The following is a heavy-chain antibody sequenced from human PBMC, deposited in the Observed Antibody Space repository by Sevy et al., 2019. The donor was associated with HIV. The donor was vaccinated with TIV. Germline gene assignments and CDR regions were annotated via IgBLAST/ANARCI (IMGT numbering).Heavy chain of an antibody. CDR3: AKDRIWELGDSFDV. D-gene: IGHD1-26*01. J-gene: IGHJ3*01. CDR1: GFTLSSYG. Sequence: GGSLRLSCAASGFTLSSYGMHWVRQAPGKGLKWVAVIRYDGSNKYYADSVKGRLTISRDNSKNTLYLQMNSLRAEDTAVYYCAKDRIWELGDSFDVWGQWTMVTVS. V-gene: IGHV3-30*02. CDR2: IRYDGSNK.